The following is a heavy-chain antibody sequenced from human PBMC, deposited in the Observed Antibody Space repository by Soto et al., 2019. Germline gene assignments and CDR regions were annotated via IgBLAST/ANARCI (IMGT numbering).Heavy chain of an antibody. J-gene: IGHJ6*02. CDR3: ARGEVATMGGYYYGMDV. V-gene: IGHV3-30-3*01. D-gene: IGHD5-12*01. CDR1: GFTFSSYA. Sequence: QVQLVESGGGVVQPGRSLRLSCAASGFTFSSYAMHWVRQAPGTGLEWVAVISYDGSNKYYADSVKGRFTISRDNSKNTLYLQMNSLRAEDTAVYYCARGEVATMGGYYYGMDVWGQGTTVTVSS. CDR2: ISYDGSNK.